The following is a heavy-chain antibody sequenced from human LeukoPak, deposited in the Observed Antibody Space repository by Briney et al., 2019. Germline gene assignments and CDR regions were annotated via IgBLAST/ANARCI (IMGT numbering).Heavy chain of an antibody. D-gene: IGHD6-13*01. J-gene: IGHJ3*02. Sequence: SETLSLTCTVSGGSISSYYWGWIRQPPGKGLEWIGNMYYGGSTHYNPSLKSRVTISVDTSKNQFSLKLNSVTAADTAVYYCATLSWYIVTAAFDIWGQGTLVTVSS. CDR2: MYYGGST. CDR3: ATLSWYIVTAAFDI. CDR1: GGSISSYY. V-gene: IGHV4-39*07.